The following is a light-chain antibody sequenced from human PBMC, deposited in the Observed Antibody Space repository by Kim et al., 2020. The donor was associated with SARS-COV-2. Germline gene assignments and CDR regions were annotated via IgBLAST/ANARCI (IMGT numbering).Light chain of an antibody. Sequence: DIVMTQSPLSLPVTPGEPASISCRSSQSLLHSNGYNYLDWYLQKPGQSPQLLIYLGSNRASGVPDRFGGSGSGTDFKLKISRVEAEDVGVYYCMQALQTLMYTCGQGTKREI. J-gene: IGKJ2*01. V-gene: IGKV2-28*01. CDR1: QSLLHSNGYNY. CDR2: LGS. CDR3: MQALQTLMYT.